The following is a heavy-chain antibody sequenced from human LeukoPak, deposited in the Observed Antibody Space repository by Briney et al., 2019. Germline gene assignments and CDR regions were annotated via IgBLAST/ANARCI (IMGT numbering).Heavy chain of an antibody. D-gene: IGHD5-24*01. J-gene: IGHJ4*02. Sequence: GGSLRLSCAASGFTFSSYAMHWVRQAPGKGLEWVAVISYDGSNKYYADSVKGRFTISRDNSKNTLYLQMNSLRAEDTAVYYCARDISRLGWLQFIFDYWGQGTLVTVSS. CDR1: GFTFSSYA. CDR3: ARDISRLGWLQFIFDY. CDR2: ISYDGSNK. V-gene: IGHV3-30*04.